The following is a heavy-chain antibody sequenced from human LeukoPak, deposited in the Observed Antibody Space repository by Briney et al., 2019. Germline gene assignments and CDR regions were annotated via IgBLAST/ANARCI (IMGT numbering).Heavy chain of an antibody. D-gene: IGHD3-10*01. J-gene: IGHJ4*02. CDR1: GYTFTGYY. CDR3: ARAELDYYGSFDY. CDR2: INPNSGGT. Sequence: GASVKVSCKASGYTFTGYYVHWVRQAPGQGLEWMGWINPNSGGTNYAQKFQGWVTMTRDTSISTAYMELSRLRSDDTAVYYCARAELDYYGSFDYWGQGTLVTVSS. V-gene: IGHV1-2*04.